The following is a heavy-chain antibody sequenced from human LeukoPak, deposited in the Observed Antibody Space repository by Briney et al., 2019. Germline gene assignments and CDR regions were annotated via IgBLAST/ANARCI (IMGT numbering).Heavy chain of an antibody. D-gene: IGHD2-15*01. Sequence: SVKVSCKASGGTFSSYTISWVRQAPGQGLEWMGRIIPILGIANYAQKFQGRVTITADKSTSTAYMELSSLRSEDTAVYYCASRYCSGGSCYFPFYSNDIWGQGTMVTVSS. V-gene: IGHV1-69*02. J-gene: IGHJ3*02. CDR1: GGTFSSYT. CDR3: ASRYCSGGSCYFPFYSNDI. CDR2: IIPILGIA.